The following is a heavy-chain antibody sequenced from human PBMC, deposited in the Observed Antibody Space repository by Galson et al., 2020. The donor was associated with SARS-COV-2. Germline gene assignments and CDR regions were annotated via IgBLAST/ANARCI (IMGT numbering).Heavy chain of an antibody. CDR3: ARASSTSGYIYEYYYVYMDV. Sequence: SETLSLTCTVSGGSISSHYWSWIRQPPGKGLEWIGYIYSSGSTRYNPSLKSRVTISIDTSKSQFPLKLSSVTAADTAEYYCARASSTSGYIYEYYYVYMDVWGKGTTVTVSS. CDR1: GGSISSHY. D-gene: IGHD3-22*01. CDR2: IYSSGST. J-gene: IGHJ6*03. V-gene: IGHV4-59*11.